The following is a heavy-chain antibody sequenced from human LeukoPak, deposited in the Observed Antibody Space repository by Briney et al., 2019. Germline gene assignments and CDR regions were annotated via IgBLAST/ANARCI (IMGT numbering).Heavy chain of an antibody. CDR3: ARQKLGASDY. V-gene: IGHV3-66*04. D-gene: IGHD1-26*01. CDR2: LFSGGST. J-gene: IGHJ4*02. CDR1: GFTVSSNY. Sequence: GGSLRLSCAASGFTVSSNYLSWVRQAPGKGLEWVSILFSGGSTYYADSVKGRFTTSRDNAKNTLYLQMSSLRAEDTAVYYCARQKLGASDYWGQGTLVTVSS.